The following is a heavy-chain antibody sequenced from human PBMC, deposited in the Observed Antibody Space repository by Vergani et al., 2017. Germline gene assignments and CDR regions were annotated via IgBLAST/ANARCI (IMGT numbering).Heavy chain of an antibody. J-gene: IGHJ6*02. CDR2: ISSSSSYI. D-gene: IGHD1-26*01. Sequence: QVQLVESGGGLVKPGGSLRLSCAASGFTFSDYYMNWVRQAPGKGLEWVSSISSSSSYIYYADSVKGRFTISRDNAKNSLYLQMNSLRAEDTAVYYCARISGWEPNYYYYGMDVWGQGTTVTVSS. V-gene: IGHV3-11*06. CDR3: ARISGWEPNYYYYGMDV. CDR1: GFTFSDYY.